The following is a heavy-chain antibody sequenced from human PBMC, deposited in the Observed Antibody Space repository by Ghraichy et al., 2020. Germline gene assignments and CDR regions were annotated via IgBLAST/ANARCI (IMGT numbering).Heavy chain of an antibody. CDR1: GGSISSYY. D-gene: IGHD3-22*01. V-gene: IGHV4-59*01. CDR3: ARDPYYDSSGYLGGYFDY. J-gene: IGHJ4*02. CDR2: IYYSGST. Sequence: LNISCTVSGGSISSYYWSWIRQPPGKGLEWIGYIYYSGSTNYNPSLKSRVTISVDTSKNQFSLKLSSVTAADTAVYYCARDPYYDSSGYLGGYFDYWGQGTLVTVSS.